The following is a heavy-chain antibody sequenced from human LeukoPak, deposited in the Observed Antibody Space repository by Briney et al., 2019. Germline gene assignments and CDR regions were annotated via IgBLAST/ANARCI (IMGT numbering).Heavy chain of an antibody. V-gene: IGHV3-64D*09. D-gene: IGHD2-15*01. Sequence: GGSLRLSCAASRFTFSTYTMNWVRQAPGKGLEYVSAISDSGGSTYYADSVKGRFTISRDNSKNTLYLQMRAEDTAVYFCVRGYSFGPYGMDVWGQGTTVTVSS. J-gene: IGHJ6*02. CDR2: ISDSGGST. CDR3: VRGYSFGPYGMDV. CDR1: RFTFSTYT.